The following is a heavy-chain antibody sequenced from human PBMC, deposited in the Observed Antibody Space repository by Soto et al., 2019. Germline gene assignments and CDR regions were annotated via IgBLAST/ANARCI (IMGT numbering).Heavy chain of an antibody. V-gene: IGHV4-34*01. Sequence: SETLSLTCAVYGGSFRGYYCSWSRQPPGKGLEWIGEINHSGSTNYNPSLKSRVTISVDTSKNQFSLKLSSVTAADTAVYYCARVGRFLNWFDPWGQGTLVTVSS. CDR3: ARVGRFLNWFDP. J-gene: IGHJ5*02. D-gene: IGHD3-10*01. CDR2: INHSGST. CDR1: GGSFRGYY.